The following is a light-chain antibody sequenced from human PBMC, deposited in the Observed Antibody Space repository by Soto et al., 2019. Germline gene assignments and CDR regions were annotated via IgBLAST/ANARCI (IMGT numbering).Light chain of an antibody. V-gene: IGKV1-5*03. CDR3: QQYNSLWT. J-gene: IGKJ1*01. CDR1: PSISSW. Sequence: DIQMTQSPSTLSASVGDRVTITCRASPSISSWLAWYQQKPGKAPKLLLYKASSLESGVPSRFSGSGSGTEFTLTISRLQPDDFATYYCQQYNSLWTFGQGTKVEIK. CDR2: KAS.